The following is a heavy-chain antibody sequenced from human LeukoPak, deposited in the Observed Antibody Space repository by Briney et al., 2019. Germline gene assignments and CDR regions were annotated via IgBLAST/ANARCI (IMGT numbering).Heavy chain of an antibody. CDR2: IHYSGST. D-gene: IGHD2-21*02. V-gene: IGHV4-30-4*01. J-gene: IGHJ4*02. CDR1: GGSFTSADNY. CDR3: ARGELLYDY. Sequence: KPSETLSLTCTVSGGSFTSADNYCSWIRQPPGKGLEWIGYIHYSGSTFYNASLKSRVTMSVDTSKNQFSLKLNSVTAADTAVYYCARGELLYDYWGQGTLVTVSS.